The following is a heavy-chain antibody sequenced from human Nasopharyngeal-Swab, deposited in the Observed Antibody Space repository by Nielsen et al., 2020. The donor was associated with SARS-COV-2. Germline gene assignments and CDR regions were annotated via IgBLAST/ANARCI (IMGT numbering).Heavy chain of an antibody. V-gene: IGHV1-46*01. CDR3: ARDGIRAAAGLGMGWFDP. J-gene: IGHJ5*02. CDR2: INPSGGST. CDR1: GYTFTSYY. D-gene: IGHD6-13*01. Sequence: ASVKVSCKASGYTFTSYYMHWVRQAPGQGLEWMGIINPSGGSTSYAQKFQGRVTMTTDTSTSTAYMELRSLRSDDTAVYYCARDGIRAAAGLGMGWFDPWGQGTLVTVSS.